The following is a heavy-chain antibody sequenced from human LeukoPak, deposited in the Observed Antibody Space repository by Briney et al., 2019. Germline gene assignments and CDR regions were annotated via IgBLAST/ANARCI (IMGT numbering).Heavy chain of an antibody. CDR3: ARGGSLLWFGDGWFDP. CDR2: INPSGGST. Sequence: ASVKVSCKASGYTFTGYYMHWVRQAPGQGLEWMGIINPSGGSTSYAQKFQGRVTMTRDMSTSTVYMELSSLRSEDTAVYYCARGGSLLWFGDGWFDPWGQGTLVTVSS. J-gene: IGHJ5*02. V-gene: IGHV1-46*01. CDR1: GYTFTGYY. D-gene: IGHD3-10*01.